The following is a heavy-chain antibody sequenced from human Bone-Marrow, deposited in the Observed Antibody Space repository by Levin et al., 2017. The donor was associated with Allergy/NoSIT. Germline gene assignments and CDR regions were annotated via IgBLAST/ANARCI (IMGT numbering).Heavy chain of an antibody. J-gene: IGHJ5*01. CDR2: ISRSSDYI. V-gene: IGHV3-21*01. CDR3: ARDATLSNFWSGHSDS. Sequence: PGGSLRLSCTGSGFTFSSYNLNWVRQVPGKGLEWVSSISRSSDYIFYADSVKGRFTVSRANANNSLYLQMDSLRADDTAVYYCARDATLSNFWSGHSDSWGQGTLVTVSS. CDR1: GFTFSSYN. D-gene: IGHD3-3*01.